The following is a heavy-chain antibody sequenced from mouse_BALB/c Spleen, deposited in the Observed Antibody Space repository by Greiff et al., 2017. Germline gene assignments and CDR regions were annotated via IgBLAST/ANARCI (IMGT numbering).Heavy chain of an antibody. CDR2: INPSNGRT. CDR1: GYTFTSYW. J-gene: IGHJ4*01. D-gene: IGHD1-1*01. Sequence: QVQLQQPGAELVKPGASVKLSCKASGYTFTSYWMHWVKQRPGQGLEWIGEINPSNGRTNYNEKFKSKATLTVDKSSSTAYMELARLTSEDSAIYYCARSGTVYYTMDYWGQGTSVTDSS. V-gene: IGHV1S81*02. CDR3: ARSGTVYYTMDY.